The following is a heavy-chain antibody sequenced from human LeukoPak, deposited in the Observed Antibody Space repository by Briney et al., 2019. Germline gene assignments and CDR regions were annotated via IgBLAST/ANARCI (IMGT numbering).Heavy chain of an antibody. J-gene: IGHJ4*02. V-gene: IGHV3-23*01. CDR1: GFTLSRSA. Sequence: PGGSLRLSCAASGFTLSRSAMRWLRQAPGKGLEWVSGISGSGGGTYYADSVKGRFTISRDNSKNTLYLQMNSLRAEDTAVYYCSKNAPIAAAEYWGQGTLVTVSS. CDR3: SKNAPIAAAEY. CDR2: ISGSGGGT. D-gene: IGHD6-13*01.